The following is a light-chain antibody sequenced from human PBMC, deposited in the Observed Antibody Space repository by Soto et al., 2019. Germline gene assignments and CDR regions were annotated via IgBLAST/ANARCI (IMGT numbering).Light chain of an antibody. CDR3: SSYTTSSTV. CDR1: SSDVGGYNY. V-gene: IGLV2-14*01. J-gene: IGLJ1*01. CDR2: EVT. Sequence: QSVLTQPASVSGSPGQSITISCTGTSSDVGGYNYVSWYQQHPGKAPKLMLYEVTDRPSGVSDRFSGSKSGNTASLTISGLQTEDEADYYCSSYTTSSTVFGTGTKLTV.